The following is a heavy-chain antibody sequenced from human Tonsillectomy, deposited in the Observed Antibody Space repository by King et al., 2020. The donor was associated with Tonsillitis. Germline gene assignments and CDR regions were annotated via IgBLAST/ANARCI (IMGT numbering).Heavy chain of an antibody. CDR2: ISYDGSNK. CDR3: AKDLITTYLAAAGTSYFQH. CDR1: GFTFSSYG. D-gene: IGHD6-13*01. Sequence: QVQLVESGGGVVQPGRSLRLSCAASGFTFSSYGMHWVRQAPGKGLEWVAVISYDGSNKYYADSVKGRFTISRDNSKNTLYLQMNSLRAEDTAVYYCAKDLITTYLAAAGTSYFQHWGQGTLVTVSS. V-gene: IGHV3-30*18. J-gene: IGHJ1*01.